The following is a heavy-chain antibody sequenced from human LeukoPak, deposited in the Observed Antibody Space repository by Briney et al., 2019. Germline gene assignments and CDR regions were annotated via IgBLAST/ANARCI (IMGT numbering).Heavy chain of an antibody. V-gene: IGHV1-24*01. J-gene: IGHJ4*02. CDR2: FDPEDAEV. D-gene: IGHD2-15*01. CDR3: AAEGQWSLVHYFNS. CDR1: GNTLTDLS. Sequence: ASVKVSCKVSGNTLTDLSIHWVRHAPEKGLDWVGGFDPEDAEVIYAEKFQDRVTMTEDPSTDTAYLELSSLRSEDTAVYYCAAEGQWSLVHYFNSWGQGTLVTVSS.